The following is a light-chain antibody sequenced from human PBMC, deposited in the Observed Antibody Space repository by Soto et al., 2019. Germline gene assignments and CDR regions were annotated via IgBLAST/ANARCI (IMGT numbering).Light chain of an antibody. CDR2: GAS. CDR1: QTINNN. Sequence: ITQSPLSLPVPPGDPAPIPCSSIQTINNNIAWYQLKDGQVPRLLIYGASTRATDIPARFSGSGSGTEFTLTISSLQSEDFAEYHCQQYNNWPQTFGQGTKVDIK. V-gene: IGKV3-15*01. CDR3: QQYNNWPQT. J-gene: IGKJ1*01.